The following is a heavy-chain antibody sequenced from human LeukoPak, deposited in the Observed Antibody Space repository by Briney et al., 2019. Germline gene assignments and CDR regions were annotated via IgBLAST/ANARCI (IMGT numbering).Heavy chain of an antibody. J-gene: IGHJ6*03. CDR3: AKRGCSGTSCYAGYYYMDV. V-gene: IGHV3-23*01. CDR1: GFTFSDYN. D-gene: IGHD2-2*01. Sequence: GGSLRLSCAASGFTFSDYNMNWVRQAPGKELEWVSAISVSGGSTYYADSVKGRFTISRDNSKNTLYLQMNSLRAEDTAVYYCAKRGCSGTSCYAGYYYMDVWGKGTTVTISS. CDR2: ISVSGGST.